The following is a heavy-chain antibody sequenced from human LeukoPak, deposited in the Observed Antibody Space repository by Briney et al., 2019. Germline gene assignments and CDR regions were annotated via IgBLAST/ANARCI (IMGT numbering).Heavy chain of an antibody. J-gene: IGHJ4*02. CDR2: ISSSSSYI. D-gene: IGHD3-3*01. CDR1: GFTFGSYS. CDR3: ARRQRSSGPVEY. V-gene: IGHV3-21*01. Sequence: GGSLRLSCAASGFTFGSYSMNWVRQAPGKGLEWVSSISSSSSYIYYADSVKGRFTISRDNAKNSLYLQMNSLRAEDTAVYYCARRQRSSGPVEYWGQGTLVTVSS.